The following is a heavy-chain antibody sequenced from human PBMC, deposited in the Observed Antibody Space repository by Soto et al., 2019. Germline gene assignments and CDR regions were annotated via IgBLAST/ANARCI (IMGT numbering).Heavy chain of an antibody. J-gene: IGHJ6*02. CDR2: IYYSGST. CDR1: GGSISSGDSY. Sequence: SETLSLTCTVSGGSISSGDSYWSWIRQPPGKGLEWIGYIYYSGSTNYNPSLKSRVTVSVDTSKNQFSLKVTSVTAADTAVYYCARLHGYCISSSCHGHYAMDVWGQGTTVTVSS. V-gene: IGHV4-61*08. D-gene: IGHD2-2*01. CDR3: ARLHGYCISSSCHGHYAMDV.